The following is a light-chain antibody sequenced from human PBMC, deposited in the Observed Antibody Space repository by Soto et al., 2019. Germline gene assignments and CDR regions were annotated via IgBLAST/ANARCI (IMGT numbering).Light chain of an antibody. CDR3: QQYNSYPWT. Sequence: IQMSQSPSTLSTSVGDRVTITCRTSQSISSWLAWYQQKPGKAPNLLIYDVSSLESGVPSRFSGSGSGTEFTLTITSLQPDDFATYYCQQYNSYPWTFGQGTKVDIK. CDR1: QSISSW. V-gene: IGKV1-5*01. J-gene: IGKJ1*01. CDR2: DVS.